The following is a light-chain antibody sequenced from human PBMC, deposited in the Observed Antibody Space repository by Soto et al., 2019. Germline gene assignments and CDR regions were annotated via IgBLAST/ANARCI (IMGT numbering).Light chain of an antibody. CDR3: SSYTSSGTVV. J-gene: IGLJ2*01. V-gene: IGLV2-14*01. CDR2: EVS. CDR1: SSDVGDYNY. Sequence: QSALTQPASVSGSPGQSITISCTGTSSDVGDYNYVSWYQQHPDKAPKLMIYEVSNRPSGVSSRFSGSKSGNTASLTISGLQAEDEDDYYCSSYTSSGTVVFGGGTKLTVL.